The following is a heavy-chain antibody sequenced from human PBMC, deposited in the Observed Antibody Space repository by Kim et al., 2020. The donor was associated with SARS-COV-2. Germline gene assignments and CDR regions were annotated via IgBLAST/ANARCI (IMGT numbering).Heavy chain of an antibody. CDR2: I. Sequence: IYYADSVKGRFTISRDNSKNSLYLQMNSLRAEDTTVFCCARGNGYAGRFDPWGQGTLVTVSS. CDR3: ARGNGYAGRFDP. J-gene: IGHJ5*02. V-gene: IGHV3-21*01. D-gene: IGHD5-18*01.